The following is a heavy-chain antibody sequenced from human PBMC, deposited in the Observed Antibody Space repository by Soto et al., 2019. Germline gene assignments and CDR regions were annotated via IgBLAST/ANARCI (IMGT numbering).Heavy chain of an antibody. J-gene: IGHJ6*02. Sequence: GGSLRLSCAASGFTFSSYAMSWVRQAPGKGLEWVSAISGSGGSTYYADSVKGRFTISRDNSKNTLYLQMNSLRAEDTAVYYCAKAHFIAVAGPEPNYGMDVWGQGTTVTVSS. D-gene: IGHD6-19*01. CDR1: GFTFSSYA. CDR2: ISGSGGST. CDR3: AKAHFIAVAGPEPNYGMDV. V-gene: IGHV3-23*01.